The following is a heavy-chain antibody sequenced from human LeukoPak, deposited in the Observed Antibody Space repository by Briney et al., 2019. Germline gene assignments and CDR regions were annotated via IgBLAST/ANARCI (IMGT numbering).Heavy chain of an antibody. V-gene: IGHV4-4*09. D-gene: IGHD3-22*01. J-gene: IGHJ4*02. CDR3: ASPRSGYRYTFDY. Sequence: SETLSLTCAVSAASISNYYWSWIRQAPGKGLEWIGYISTSGSTNYNPSLKRRVSISIDTSKNRFSLNLNFVTAADTAVYYCASPRSGYRYTFDYWGQGALVTVSS. CDR2: ISTSGST. CDR1: AASISNYY.